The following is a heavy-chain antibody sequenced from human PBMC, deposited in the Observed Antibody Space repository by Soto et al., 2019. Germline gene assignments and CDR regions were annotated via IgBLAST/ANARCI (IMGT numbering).Heavy chain of an antibody. D-gene: IGHD3-22*01. CDR2: IYPGDSDT. V-gene: IGHV5-51*01. CDR1: GYSFTSYW. J-gene: IGHJ4*02. CDR3: ARPGSNYYDSSGIQV. Sequence: GESLKISCKGSGYSFTSYWNGWVRQMPGKGLEWMGIIYPGDSDTRYSPSFQGQVTISADKSISTAYLQWSSLKASDTAMYYCARPGSNYYDSSGIQVWGQGTLVTVSS.